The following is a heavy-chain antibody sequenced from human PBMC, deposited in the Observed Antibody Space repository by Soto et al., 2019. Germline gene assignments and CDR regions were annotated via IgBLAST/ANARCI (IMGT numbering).Heavy chain of an antibody. J-gene: IGHJ4*02. V-gene: IGHV3-33*01. Sequence: QVQLVESGGGVVQPGRSLRLSCVASGFTFSNYGMHWVRQAPGKGPEWVAVIWYDGSNKDYADSVKGRFTISRDNSRNTLYLHMNSLRAEGTAVYYCASALETGDYWGQGTLVTVSS. D-gene: IGHD3-10*01. CDR1: GFTFSNYG. CDR3: ASALETGDY. CDR2: IWYDGSNK.